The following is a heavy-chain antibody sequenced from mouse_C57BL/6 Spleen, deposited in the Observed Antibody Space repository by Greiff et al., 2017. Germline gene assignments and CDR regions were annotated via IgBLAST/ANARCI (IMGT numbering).Heavy chain of an antibody. D-gene: IGHD2-13*01. CDR3: ARTSDGWFAY. V-gene: IGHV1-50*01. Sequence: QVQLQQPGAELVKPGASVKLSCKASGYTFTSYWMQWVKQRPGQGLEWIGEIDPSDSYTNYNQKFKGKATLTVDTSSSTAYMQLSSLTSEDSAVYYGARTSDGWFAYWGQGTLVTVSA. J-gene: IGHJ3*01. CDR1: GYTFTSYW. CDR2: IDPSDSYT.